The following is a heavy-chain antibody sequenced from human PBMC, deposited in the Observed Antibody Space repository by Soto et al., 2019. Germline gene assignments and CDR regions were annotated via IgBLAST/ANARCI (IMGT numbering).Heavy chain of an antibody. V-gene: IGHV3-23*01. J-gene: IGHJ4*02. CDR3: AKDQLGRHYYDSSSDY. CDR2: ISGSGGST. D-gene: IGHD3-22*01. CDR1: GFTFSSYA. Sequence: GGSLRLSCAASGFTFSSYAMSWVRQAPGKGLEWVSAISGSGGSTYYADSVKGRFTISRDNSKNTLYLQMNSLRAEDTAVYYCAKDQLGRHYYDSSSDYWGQGTLVTVSS.